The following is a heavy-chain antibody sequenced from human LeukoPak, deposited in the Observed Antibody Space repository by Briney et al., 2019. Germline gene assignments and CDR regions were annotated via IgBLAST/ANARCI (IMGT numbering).Heavy chain of an antibody. J-gene: IGHJ4*02. V-gene: IGHV3-11*01. D-gene: IGHD3-22*01. CDR2: ISSSGSTI. CDR1: GFTFSDYY. Sequence: NPGGSLRLSCAASGFTFSDYYMSWIRQAPGKGLEWVSYISSSGSTIYYADSVKGRFTISRDNAKNSLYLQMNSLRAEDTAVYYRASSYYYDSSGYYYFDYWGQGTLVTVSS. CDR3: ASSYYYDSSGYYYFDY.